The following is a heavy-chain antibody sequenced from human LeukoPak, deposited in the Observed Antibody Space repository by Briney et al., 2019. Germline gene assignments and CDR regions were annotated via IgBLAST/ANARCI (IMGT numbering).Heavy chain of an antibody. CDR3: ARDYCSSTSCLFDY. CDR2: INPNSGDT. CDR1: GYTFTGYH. D-gene: IGHD2-2*01. V-gene: IGHV1-2*06. Sequence: ASVKISCKASGYTFTGYHMHWVRQAPGQGLEWMGRINPNSGDTNYAQKFQGRVTMARDTSISTAYMELSRLRSDDTAVYYCARDYCSSTSCLFDYWGQGTLVTVSS. J-gene: IGHJ4*02.